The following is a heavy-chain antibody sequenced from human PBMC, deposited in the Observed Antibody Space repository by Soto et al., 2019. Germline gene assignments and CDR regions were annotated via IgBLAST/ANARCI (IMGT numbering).Heavy chain of an antibody. V-gene: IGHV3-30*18. CDR1: GFTFSSYG. J-gene: IGHJ4*02. CDR3: AKGFYDYVWGSYRPEAEH. D-gene: IGHD3-16*02. CDR2: ISYDGSNK. Sequence: GGSLRLSCAASGFTFSSYGMHWVRQAPGKGLEWVAVISYDGSNKYYADSVKGRFTISRDNSKTTLYLQMNSLRAEDTAVYYCAKGFYDYVWGSYRPEAEHSGQGTLVTVS.